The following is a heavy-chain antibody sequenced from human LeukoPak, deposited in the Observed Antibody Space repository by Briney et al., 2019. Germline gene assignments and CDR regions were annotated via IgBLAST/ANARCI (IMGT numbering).Heavy chain of an antibody. V-gene: IGHV4-38-2*01. CDR1: GYSFTSGHY. CDR3: ARYCTSTTCILRGFDY. D-gene: IGHD2-2*01. Sequence: SEALSLTCSVSGYSFTSGHYWGWIRQPPGKGLEWIANIYHTGSAHYNPSLKSRGTISVDTSKNQFSLKLSSVTAADPAVYYCARYCTSTTCILRGFDYWGQGTLVTVPS. J-gene: IGHJ4*02. CDR2: IYHTGSA.